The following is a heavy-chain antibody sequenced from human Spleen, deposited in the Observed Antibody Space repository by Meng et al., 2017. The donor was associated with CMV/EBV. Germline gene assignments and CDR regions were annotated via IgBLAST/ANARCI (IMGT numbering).Heavy chain of an antibody. CDR3: ARREYGFDI. Sequence: LSCKGCGFNFSSSAMHWVRQAPGKGLDWMAAISYDGTDKYYADSVKGRFSISRDNSKNTLYLQMSSLRSEDSAVYYCARREYGFDIWGQGTMVTVSS. CDR2: ISYDGTDK. J-gene: IGHJ3*02. V-gene: IGHV3-30*04. CDR1: GFNFSSSA.